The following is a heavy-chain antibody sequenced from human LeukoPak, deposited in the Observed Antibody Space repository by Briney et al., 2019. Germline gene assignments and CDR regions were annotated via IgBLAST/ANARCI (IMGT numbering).Heavy chain of an antibody. V-gene: IGHV3-30*02. D-gene: IGHD4-17*01. CDR1: GFTFSNYG. CDR3: AREKNDYGDYSSMDV. Sequence: GGSLRLSCAASGFTFSNYGMHWVRQAPGKGLEWVGFIWYDGSNKYCADSVKGRFTVSRDNPKNTLYLQMNSLRAEDTAAYYCAREKNDYGDYSSMDVWGKGTTVSVSS. J-gene: IGHJ6*03. CDR2: IWYDGSNK.